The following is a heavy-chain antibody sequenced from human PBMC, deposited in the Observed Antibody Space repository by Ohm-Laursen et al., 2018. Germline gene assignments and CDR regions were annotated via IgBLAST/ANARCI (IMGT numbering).Heavy chain of an antibody. Sequence: SLRLSCAASGFTFTNAWMSWVRQAPGKGLEWVGRIKSKTDGGTADYAAPAKGRFTISRDDSKNTLYLQMNSLKTEDTAVYYCTTTLVRGVSGWGQGTTVTVSS. D-gene: IGHD3-10*01. V-gene: IGHV3-15*01. CDR2: IKSKTDGGTA. CDR3: TTTLVRGVSG. CDR1: GFTFTNAW. J-gene: IGHJ6*02.